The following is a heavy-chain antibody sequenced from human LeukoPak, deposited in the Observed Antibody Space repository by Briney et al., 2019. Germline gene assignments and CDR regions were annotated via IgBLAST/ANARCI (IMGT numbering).Heavy chain of an antibody. V-gene: IGHV3-23*01. J-gene: IGHJ4*02. CDR2: LV. D-gene: IGHD4-17*01. CDR1: EFDFSSHA. Sequence: GGSLRLSCAASEFDFSSHAMTWVRQAPGKGWNGSQQLVKGRFTISRDNSKNTLYLQMNSLRAEDTAVYYCANEIRPNDYWGQGTQVTVSS. CDR3: ANEIRPNDY.